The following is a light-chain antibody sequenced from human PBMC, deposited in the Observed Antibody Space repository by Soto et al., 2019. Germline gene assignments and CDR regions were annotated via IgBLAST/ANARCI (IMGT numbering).Light chain of an antibody. J-gene: IGLJ3*02. CDR3: SSYTSSSTFV. Sequence: QSALTQPPSVSGSPGQSVTISCTGTSSDVGSYNRVSWYQQPPGTAPKLMIYEVSNRPSGVPDRFSGSKSGTTASLTISGLQAEDEDDYYCSSYTSSSTFVFGGGTKLTVL. V-gene: IGLV2-18*02. CDR2: EVS. CDR1: SSDVGSYNR.